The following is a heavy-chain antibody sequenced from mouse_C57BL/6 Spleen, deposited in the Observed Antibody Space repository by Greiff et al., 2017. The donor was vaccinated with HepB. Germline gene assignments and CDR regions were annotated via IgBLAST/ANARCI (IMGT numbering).Heavy chain of an antibody. J-gene: IGHJ4*01. CDR3: ARDSSFYAMDD. V-gene: IGHV5-9*01. CDR1: GFTFSSYT. CDR2: ISGGGGNT. Sequence: EVKLVESGGGLVKPGGSLKLSCAASGFTFSSYTMSWVRQTPEKRLEWVATISGGGGNTYYPDSVKGRFTISRDNAKNTLYLQMSSLRSEDTALYYCARDSSFYAMDDWGQGTSVTVSS. D-gene: IGHD1-1*01.